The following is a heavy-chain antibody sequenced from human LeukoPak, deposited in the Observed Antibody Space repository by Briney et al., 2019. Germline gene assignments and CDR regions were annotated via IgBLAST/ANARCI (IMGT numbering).Heavy chain of an antibody. J-gene: IGHJ5*02. CDR3: ARGGRFWNWFDP. V-gene: IGHV4-38-2*02. Sequence: PSETLSLTCTVSGYSISSGYYWGWIRQPPGKGLEWIGYIYYSGSTYYNPSLKSRVTISVDTSKNQFSLKLSSVTAADTAVYYCARGGRFWNWFDPWGQGTLVTVSS. D-gene: IGHD3-3*01. CDR2: IYYSGST. CDR1: GYSISSGYY.